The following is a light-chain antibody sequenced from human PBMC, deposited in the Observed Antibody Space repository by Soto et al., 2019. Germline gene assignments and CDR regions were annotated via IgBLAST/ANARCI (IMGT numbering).Light chain of an antibody. CDR3: SSYAGSNNLV. V-gene: IGLV2-8*01. Sequence: LTQPPSASGSPGQSVTISCTGTSSDVGGYNYVSWYQQHPGKAPKLMIYEVSKRPSGVPDRFSGSKSGNTASLAVSGLQAEDEADYYCSSYAGSNNLVFGTGTKVTVL. J-gene: IGLJ1*01. CDR1: SSDVGGYNY. CDR2: EVS.